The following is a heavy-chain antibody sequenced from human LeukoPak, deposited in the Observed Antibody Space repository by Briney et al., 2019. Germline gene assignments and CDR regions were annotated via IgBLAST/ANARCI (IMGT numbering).Heavy chain of an antibody. Sequence: GGSLRLSCLASGFTFSNFGMSWVRHTPGKGLVWVSRINSDGRSTSYADSVKGRFTISRDNAKNTLYLQMNSLRAEDTAVYYCAATKGSGSYLAFDIWGQGTMVTVSS. J-gene: IGHJ3*02. CDR3: AATKGSGSYLAFDI. D-gene: IGHD3-10*01. CDR1: GFTFSNFG. CDR2: INSDGRST. V-gene: IGHV3-74*01.